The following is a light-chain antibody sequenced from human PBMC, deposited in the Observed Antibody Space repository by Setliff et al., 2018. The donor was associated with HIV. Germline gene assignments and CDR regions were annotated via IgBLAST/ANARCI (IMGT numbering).Light chain of an antibody. J-gene: IGLJ2*01. V-gene: IGLV1-51*01. CDR2: DNN. Sequence: QSVLTQPPSVSAAPRQKVTISCSGSTSNIGNHYVSWYQQPPGTAPKLLIYDNNKRPSGIPDRFSGSKSDTSATLGITGLQTWDEAHYYCATWDSSLNGLVFGGGT. CDR3: ATWDSSLNGLV. CDR1: TSNIGNHY.